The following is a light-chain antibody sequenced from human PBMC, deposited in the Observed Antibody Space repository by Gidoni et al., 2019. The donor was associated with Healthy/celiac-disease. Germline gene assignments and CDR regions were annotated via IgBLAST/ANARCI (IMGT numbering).Light chain of an antibody. CDR1: QDISNY. J-gene: IGKJ3*01. V-gene: IGKV1-33*01. CDR3: QQYDNLPLT. CDR2: DAS. Sequence: DLQMTQSPSSLSASVGDRVTITCQASQDISNYLNWYQQKPGKAPKLLIYDASNLETGVPSRFSGSGSGTDFTFTSSSLQPEDIATYYCQQYDNLPLTFGPGTKVDIK.